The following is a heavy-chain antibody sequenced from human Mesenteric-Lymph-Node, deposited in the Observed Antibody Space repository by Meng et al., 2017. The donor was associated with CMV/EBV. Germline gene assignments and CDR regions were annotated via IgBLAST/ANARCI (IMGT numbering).Heavy chain of an antibody. V-gene: IGHV3-21*01. J-gene: IGHJ5*02. CDR2: ISSSSSYI. CDR1: GFTFSSYS. D-gene: IGHD2-2*01. Sequence: GGSLRLSCAASGFTFSSYSMNWVRQAPGKGLEWVSSISSSSSYIYYADSVKGRFTIPRDNAKNSLYLQMNSLRAEDTAVYYCARDYVPAARTLGWFDPWGQGTLVTVSS. CDR3: ARDYVPAARTLGWFDP.